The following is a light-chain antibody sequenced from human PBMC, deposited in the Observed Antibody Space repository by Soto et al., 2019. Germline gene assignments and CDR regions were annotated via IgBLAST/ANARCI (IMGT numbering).Light chain of an antibody. CDR3: VQDYNDPPT. CDR2: AAT. CDR1: QGIRND. Sequence: AIQMTQSPSSLSASVGARVTITCRASQGIRNDLGWYQQKPGKAPKLPIYAATNLQSGVPSRLGGSGSGTAFTLTISSLQPEDFATYYCVQDYNDPPTFGQGTKVEIK. J-gene: IGKJ1*01. V-gene: IGKV1-6*01.